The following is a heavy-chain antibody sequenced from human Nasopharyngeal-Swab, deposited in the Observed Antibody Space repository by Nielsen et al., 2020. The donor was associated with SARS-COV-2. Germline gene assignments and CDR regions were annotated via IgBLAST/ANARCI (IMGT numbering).Heavy chain of an antibody. J-gene: IGHJ4*02. CDR2: ISWISVSI. D-gene: IGHD6-13*01. CDR1: GSTFDDYA. Sequence: SLKISCAASGSTFDDYAMHWVRQAPGKGLEWVSGISWISVSIGYADSVKGRFTISRDNAKNSLYLQMNSLRAEDTALYYCAKGIAAAGSRCLDYWGQGTLVTVSS. CDR3: AKGIAAAGSRCLDY. V-gene: IGHV3-9*01.